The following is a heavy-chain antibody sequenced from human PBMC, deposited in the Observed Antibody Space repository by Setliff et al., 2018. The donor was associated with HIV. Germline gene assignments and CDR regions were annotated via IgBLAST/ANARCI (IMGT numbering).Heavy chain of an antibody. CDR3: ARTIVWSGSNYYFDY. CDR1: GGSFSGYY. J-gene: IGHJ4*02. D-gene: IGHD3-3*01. V-gene: IGHV4-34*01. CDR2: INHSGDT. Sequence: SETLSLTCAVYGGSFSGYYWSWIRQPPGKGLEWIGEINHSGDTNYNPSLKSRVTISVDTSKNQFSLNLNSVTAADTAVYYCARTIVWSGSNYYFDYWGQGTLVTVS.